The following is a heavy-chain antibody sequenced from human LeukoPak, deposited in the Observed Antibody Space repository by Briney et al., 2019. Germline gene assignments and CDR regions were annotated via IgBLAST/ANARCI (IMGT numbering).Heavy chain of an antibody. CDR2: IYWDDDK. V-gene: IGHV2-5*02. D-gene: IGHD3-10*01. CDR1: GFSLSTSGVG. Sequence: SGPTLVKPTQTLTLTCTFSGFSLSTSGVGVGWIRQPPGKALEWLALIYWDDDKRYSPSLKSRLTITKDTSKNQVVLTMTNMDPVDTATYYCARLTEITMVRGVIRALFDYWGQGTLVTASS. CDR3: ARLTEITMVRGVIRALFDY. J-gene: IGHJ4*02.